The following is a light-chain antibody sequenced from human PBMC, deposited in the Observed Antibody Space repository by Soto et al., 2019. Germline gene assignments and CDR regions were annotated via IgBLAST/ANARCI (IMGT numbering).Light chain of an antibody. CDR3: CSYAGSYTFYV. V-gene: IGLV2-11*01. CDR1: HNDVGSYTY. Sequence: LTPPRSVSGSPGQSVTISCTGPHNDVGSYTYVSWYQQHPGKAPKLIIYDVNKRPSGVPHRFSGSKSGHTASLTISGLQAEDEADYYCCSYAGSYTFYVFGTGTKVTVL. J-gene: IGLJ1*01. CDR2: DVN.